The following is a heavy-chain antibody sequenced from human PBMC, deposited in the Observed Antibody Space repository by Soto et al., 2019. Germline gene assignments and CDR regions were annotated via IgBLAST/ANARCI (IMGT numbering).Heavy chain of an antibody. J-gene: IGHJ4*02. D-gene: IGHD2-15*01. CDR1: GLTFRTYG. CDR3: AKGSGSGGSCYIIDY. V-gene: IGHV3-30*18. Sequence: QVQLVESGGGVVQPGRSLRLSCEVSGLTFRTYGMHWVRQAPGKGLEWVAIISNEGSDEKYADSVKGRFTISRDNSKNTLYLQMNSLRVEDTAVYYCAKGSGSGGSCYIIDYWSQGTLVTVSS. CDR2: ISNEGSDE.